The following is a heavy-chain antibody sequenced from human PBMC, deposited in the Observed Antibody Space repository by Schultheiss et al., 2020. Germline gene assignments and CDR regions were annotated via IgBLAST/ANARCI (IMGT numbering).Heavy chain of an antibody. D-gene: IGHD5-12*01. V-gene: IGHV3-NL1*01. CDR3: AKDPHRAHSGYDQGPLYYFDY. J-gene: IGHJ4*02. CDR1: GFTFSSYG. CDR2: ISWNSGSI. Sequence: GGSLRLSCAASGFTFSSYGMHWVRQAPGKGLEWVSGISWNSGSIGYADSVKGRFTISRDNSKNTLYLQMNSLRAEDTAVYYCAKDPHRAHSGYDQGPLYYFDYWGQGTLVTVSS.